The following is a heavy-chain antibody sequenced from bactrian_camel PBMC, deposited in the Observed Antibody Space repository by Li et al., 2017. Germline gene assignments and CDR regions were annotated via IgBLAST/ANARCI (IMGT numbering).Heavy chain of an antibody. CDR2: IRTLGSNT. J-gene: IGHJ4*01. CDR3: AADRRSDAACYAEAGTDFAY. Sequence: HVQLVESGGGSVQAGGSLTLSCAASGPTYNRNCVGWFRQAPGKAREGVAAIRTLGSNTYYADSVKGRFTISQDNSKNALDLQMNSLKPEDTAMYYCAADRRSDAACYAEAGTDFAYWGQGTQVTVS. D-gene: IGHD1*01. V-gene: IGHV3S1*01. CDR1: GPTYNRNC.